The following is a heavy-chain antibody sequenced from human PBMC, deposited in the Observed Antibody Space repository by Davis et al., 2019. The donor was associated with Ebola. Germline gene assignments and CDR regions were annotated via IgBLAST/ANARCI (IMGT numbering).Heavy chain of an antibody. J-gene: IGHJ6*02. D-gene: IGHD1-26*01. CDR1: GYIFTDYG. V-gene: IGHV1-18*04. CDR3: ARDRESGSYYDYYYYAMGV. CDR2: ISPYNGNK. Sequence: ASVKVSCKASGYIFTDYGVSWVRQAPGQGLEWMGWISPYNGNKNYAQTLQGRVTMTTDTSTNTAYMELRSLRSDDTAVYYCARDRESGSYYDYYYYAMGVWGQGTTVIVSS.